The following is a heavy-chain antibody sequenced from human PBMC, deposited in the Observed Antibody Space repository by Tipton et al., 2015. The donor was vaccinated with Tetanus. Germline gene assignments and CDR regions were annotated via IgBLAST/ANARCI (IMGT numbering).Heavy chain of an antibody. CDR2: IYPDDSDT. CDR3: AIRLGPYTGDHFWHFDL. J-gene: IGHJ2*01. CDR1: GYSFKIYW. V-gene: IGHV5-51*01. Sequence: QLVQSGAEVKEPGESLKISCTGSGYSFKIYWLAWVRQMPGKGLEWMGIIYPDDSDTRYSPSFQGQVSISADRLSNTAYLQWSSLKASDTAMYYFAIRLGPYTGDHFWHFDLWGRGTLVTVSS. D-gene: IGHD3-16*01.